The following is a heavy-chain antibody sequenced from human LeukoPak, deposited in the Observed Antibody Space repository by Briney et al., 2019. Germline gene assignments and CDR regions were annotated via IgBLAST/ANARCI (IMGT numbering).Heavy chain of an antibody. CDR2: IYYSGST. CDR1: SGSISSSSYY. J-gene: IGHJ4*02. CDR3: ARSGSYSGPYVY. D-gene: IGHD1-26*01. V-gene: IGHV4-39*07. Sequence: SETLPLTCTVSSGSISSSSYYWGWIRQPPGKGLEWIGSIYYSGSTYYNPSLKSRITMSVDTSKNQFSLKLSSVTAADTAAYYCARSGSYSGPYVYWGQGTVVTVSS.